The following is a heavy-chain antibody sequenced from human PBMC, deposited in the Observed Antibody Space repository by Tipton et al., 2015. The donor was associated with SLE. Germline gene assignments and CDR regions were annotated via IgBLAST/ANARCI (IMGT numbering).Heavy chain of an antibody. J-gene: IGHJ5*02. Sequence: TLSLTCAVSGGSISSGNWWIWVRQPPGKGLEWIGEIYHSGSTNYNPSLKSRVTISVDNSKNHFSLNMSSVTAADTAVYYCAREGPARNDRFDPWGQGALVTVSS. V-gene: IGHV4-4*02. CDR2: IYHSGST. CDR3: AREGPARNDRFDP. CDR1: GGSISSGNW. D-gene: IGHD1-1*01.